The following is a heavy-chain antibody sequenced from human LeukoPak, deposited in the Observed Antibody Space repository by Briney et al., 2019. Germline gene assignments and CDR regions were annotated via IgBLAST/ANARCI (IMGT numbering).Heavy chain of an antibody. D-gene: IGHD3-3*01. J-gene: IGHJ4*02. V-gene: IGHV3-30*04. CDR3: ARERRGYYAEY. CDR1: GFTFNNYA. CDR2: ISHDGSAP. Sequence: GGSLRLSCAASGFTFNNYAMHWVRQAPGRGLEWVALISHDGSAPFYADSVKGRFIISKDSPQNTLYLQMNSLRPEDTAVYYCARERRGYYAEYWGQGTLVTVSS.